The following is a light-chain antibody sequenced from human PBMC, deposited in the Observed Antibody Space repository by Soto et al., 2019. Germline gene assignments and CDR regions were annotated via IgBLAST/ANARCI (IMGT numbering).Light chain of an antibody. CDR2: ASS. J-gene: IGKJ5*01. Sequence: DIQMTQSPSSLSASVGDRVTITCRTSQSVSIYVNWYQQKPGKAPILLIYASSSLQSGVPSRFSGGGSGTDFTLTISSLQPEDFATYYCQQSYNIPRTFGQGTRLEIK. V-gene: IGKV1-39*01. CDR1: QSVSIY. CDR3: QQSYNIPRT.